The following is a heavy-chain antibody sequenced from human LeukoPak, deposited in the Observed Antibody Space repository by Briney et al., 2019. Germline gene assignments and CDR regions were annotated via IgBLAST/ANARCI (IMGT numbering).Heavy chain of an antibody. CDR1: GFSFTTYW. Sequence: PGGSLRLSCVASGFSFTTYWMGWVRQAPGKGLEWVANIKQDGTEKYYVDSVMGRFTISRDNAKNSLYLQMNSLRAEDTAVYYCARANAFDIWGQGTMVTVSS. J-gene: IGHJ3*02. CDR3: ARANAFDI. CDR2: IKQDGTEK. V-gene: IGHV3-7*01.